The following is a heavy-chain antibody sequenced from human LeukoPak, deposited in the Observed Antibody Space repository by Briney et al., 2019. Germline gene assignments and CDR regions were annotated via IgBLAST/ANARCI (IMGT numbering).Heavy chain of an antibody. V-gene: IGHV4-61*08. CDR1: GGSISSGGYS. J-gene: IGHJ6*02. D-gene: IGHD3-3*01. Sequence: PSETLSLTCAVSGGSISSGGYSWSWIRQPPGKGLEWIGYIYYSGSTIYNPSLKSRVTILVDMSKNQFSLKLSSVTAADTAVYYCARDLRQEWQPNRYGMDVWGQGTTVTVSS. CDR2: IYYSGST. CDR3: ARDLRQEWQPNRYGMDV.